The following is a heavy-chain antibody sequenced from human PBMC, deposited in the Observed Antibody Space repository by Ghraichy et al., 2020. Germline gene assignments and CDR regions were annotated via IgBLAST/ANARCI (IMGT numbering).Heavy chain of an antibody. CDR3: ARELLGYCSGGSCYSNAFDI. CDR2: IYHSGST. CDR1: GGSISSSNW. J-gene: IGHJ3*02. V-gene: IGHV4-4*02. Sequence: SETLSLTCAVSGGSISSSNWWSWVRQPPGKGLEWIGEIYHSGSTNYNPSLKSRVTISVDKSKNQFSLKLSSVTAADTAVYYCARELLGYCSGGSCYSNAFDIWGQGTMVTVSS. D-gene: IGHD2-15*01.